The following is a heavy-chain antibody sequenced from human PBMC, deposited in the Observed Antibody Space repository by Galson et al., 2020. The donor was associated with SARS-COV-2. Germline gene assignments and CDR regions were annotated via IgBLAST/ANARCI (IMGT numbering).Heavy chain of an antibody. CDR2: INHSGST. V-gene: IGHV4-34*01. Sequence: SETLSLTCVVSGGSFSDYYWSWIRQPPGKGLEWIWEINHSGSTNYNPSPKSRVTISVDTSKNQFPLNLTAVTAADTAVYYCARYTTSSVAFDYWGQGTLVTVSS. D-gene: IGHD6-6*01. CDR3: ARYTTSSVAFDY. CDR1: GGSFSDYY. J-gene: IGHJ4*02.